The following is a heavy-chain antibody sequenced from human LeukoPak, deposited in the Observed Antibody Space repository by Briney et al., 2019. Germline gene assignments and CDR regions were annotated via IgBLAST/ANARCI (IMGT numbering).Heavy chain of an antibody. CDR3: ARDVGSAAGTVGYYYYMDV. V-gene: IGHV1-2*02. D-gene: IGHD6-13*01. CDR2: INPNSGGT. J-gene: IGHJ6*03. Sequence: ASVKVSCKASGNTFTTYGISWVRQAPGQGLEWMGWINPNSGGTNYAQKFQGRVTMTRDTSISTAYMELSRLRSDDAAVYYCARDVGSAAGTVGYYYYMDVWGKGTTVTVSS. CDR1: GNTFTTYG.